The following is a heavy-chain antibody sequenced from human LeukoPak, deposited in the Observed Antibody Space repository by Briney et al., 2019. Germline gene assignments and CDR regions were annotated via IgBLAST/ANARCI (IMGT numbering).Heavy chain of an antibody. D-gene: IGHD6-25*01. J-gene: IGHJ1*01. Sequence: SETLSLTCTVSGGSISSSSYYWGWIRQPPGKGLEWIGSIYYSGSTYYNPSLKSRVTISVDTSKNQSSLKLSSVTAADTAVYYCARQRGPPYSSEGTEYFQHWGQGTLVTVSS. CDR1: GGSISSSSYY. CDR3: ARQRGPPYSSEGTEYFQH. CDR2: IYYSGST. V-gene: IGHV4-39*01.